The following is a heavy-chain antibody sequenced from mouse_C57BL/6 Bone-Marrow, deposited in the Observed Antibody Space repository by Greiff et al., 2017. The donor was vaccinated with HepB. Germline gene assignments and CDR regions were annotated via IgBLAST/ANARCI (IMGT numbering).Heavy chain of an antibody. CDR3: ARAYYYGSSYAMDY. CDR2: ISTLAYSI. J-gene: IGHJ4*01. D-gene: IGHD1-1*01. Sequence: EVMLVESGGGLVQPGGSLKLSCAASGFTFSDYGMAWVRQTPRKGPAWVAFISTLAYSIYYADTVTGRFTISRENATNTLYLEMSSLRSEDTAMYYCARAYYYGSSYAMDYWGQGTSVTVSS. CDR1: GFTFSDYG. V-gene: IGHV5-15*01.